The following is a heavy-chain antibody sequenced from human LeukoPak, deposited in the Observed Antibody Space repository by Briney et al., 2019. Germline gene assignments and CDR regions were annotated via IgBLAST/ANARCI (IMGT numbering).Heavy chain of an antibody. V-gene: IGHV4-38-2*02. CDR1: GYSISSGYY. Sequence: SETLSLTCTVSGYSISSGYYWGWIRQPPGKGLEWIGSIYHSGSTYYNPSLKSRVTISVDTSKNQFSLKLTSVTAADTAVYYCAIGASLVVVNDAFDIWGQGKMVTVSS. CDR2: IYHSGST. J-gene: IGHJ3*02. D-gene: IGHD2-15*01. CDR3: AIGASLVVVNDAFDI.